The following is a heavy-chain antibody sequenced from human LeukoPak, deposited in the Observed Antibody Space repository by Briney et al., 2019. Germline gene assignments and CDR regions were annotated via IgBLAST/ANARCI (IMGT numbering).Heavy chain of an antibody. CDR3: ARVGATSREQFDP. D-gene: IGHD1-26*01. CDR1: GYTFTSYD. V-gene: IGHV1-8*01. J-gene: IGHJ5*02. CDR2: MNPNSGNT. Sequence: ASVKVSCKASGYTFTSYDINWVRQATGQGLEWMGWMNPNSGNTGYAQKFQGRVTITADKSTSTAYMELSSLRSEDTAVYYCARVGATSREQFDPWGQGTLVTVSS.